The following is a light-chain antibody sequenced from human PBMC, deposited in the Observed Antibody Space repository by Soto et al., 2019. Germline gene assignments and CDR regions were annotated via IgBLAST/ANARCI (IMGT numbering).Light chain of an antibody. CDR3: LQDYNYPFT. CDR2: AAS. CDR1: QGIRND. J-gene: IGKJ3*01. V-gene: IGKV1-6*01. Sequence: IQMTQSPSSLYTYVGDRVTITCRASQGIRNDLGWYQQKPGKAPKLLIYAASSLQSGVPSRFSGSGSGTDFTLTISSLQPEDFATYYCLQDYNYPFTFGPGTKVDIK.